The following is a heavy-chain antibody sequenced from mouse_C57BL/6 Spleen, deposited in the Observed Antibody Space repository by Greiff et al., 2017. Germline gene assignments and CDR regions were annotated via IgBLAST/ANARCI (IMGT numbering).Heavy chain of an antibody. J-gene: IGHJ2*01. CDR2: IDPETGGT. CDR3: TRGYYFDY. Sequence: VKVVESGAELVRPGASVTLSCKASGYTFTDYEMHWVKQTPVHGLEWIGAIDPETGGTAYNQKFKGKAILTADKSSSTAYMELRSLTSEDSAVYYCTRGYYFDYWGQGTTLTVSS. CDR1: GYTFTDYE. V-gene: IGHV1-15*01.